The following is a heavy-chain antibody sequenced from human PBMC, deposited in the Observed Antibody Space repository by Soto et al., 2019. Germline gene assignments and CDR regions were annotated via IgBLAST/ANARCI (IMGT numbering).Heavy chain of an antibody. J-gene: IGHJ5*02. CDR2: ISGSGGST. CDR3: AKGFYDILTDGWFDP. V-gene: IGHV3-23*01. Sequence: PWGSLRLSCAASGFTFSSYAMSWFRQAPGKGLEWVSAISGSGGSTYYADSVKGRFTISRDNSKNTLYLQMNSLRAEDTAVYYCAKGFYDILTDGWFDPWGQGTLVTVSS. D-gene: IGHD3-9*01. CDR1: GFTFSSYA.